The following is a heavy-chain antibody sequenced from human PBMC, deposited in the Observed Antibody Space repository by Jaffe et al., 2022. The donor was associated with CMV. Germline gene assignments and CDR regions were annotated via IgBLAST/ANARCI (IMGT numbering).Heavy chain of an antibody. Sequence: EVQLLESGGGLVQPGGSLRLSCAASGFTFSSYAMSWVRQAPGKGLEWVSAISGSGGSTYYADSVKGRFTISRDNSKNTLYLQMNSLRAEDTAVYYCAKARPPLRWGSYVYPFDYWGQGTLVTVSS. V-gene: IGHV3-23*01. D-gene: IGHD3-16*01. CDR3: AKARPPLRWGSYVYPFDY. CDR1: GFTFSSYA. J-gene: IGHJ4*02. CDR2: ISGSGGST.